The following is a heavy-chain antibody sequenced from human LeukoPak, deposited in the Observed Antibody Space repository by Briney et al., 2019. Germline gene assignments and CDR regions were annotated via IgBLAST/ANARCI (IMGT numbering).Heavy chain of an antibody. D-gene: IGHD6-13*01. J-gene: IGHJ4*02. Sequence: GASVKVSCKVSGYTLTELSMHWVRQAPGKGLEWMGGFDPEDGETIYAQKFQGRVTMTEDTSTDTAYMELSSLRSEDTAVYYCAGSWYGGYYFDYWGQGTLSPSPQ. CDR3: AGSWYGGYYFDY. CDR2: FDPEDGET. V-gene: IGHV1-24*01. CDR1: GYTLTELS.